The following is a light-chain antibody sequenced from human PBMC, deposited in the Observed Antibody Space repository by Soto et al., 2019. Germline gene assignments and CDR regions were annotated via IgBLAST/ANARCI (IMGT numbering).Light chain of an antibody. Sequence: IQLTQSPSSLFASVGDRVTITSRASQSISSWLAWYQQKPGKAPKILIYDASSLESGVPSRFRGSGSGTEFTLTLSRLQPDDFQTYYCQQYNSYPWTFGQGTKVDIK. CDR2: DAS. V-gene: IGKV1-5*01. CDR1: QSISSW. CDR3: QQYNSYPWT. J-gene: IGKJ1*01.